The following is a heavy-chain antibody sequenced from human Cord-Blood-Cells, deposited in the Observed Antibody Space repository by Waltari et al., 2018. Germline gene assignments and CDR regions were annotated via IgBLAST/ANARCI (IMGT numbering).Heavy chain of an antibody. CDR3: AREGGYSSSLRGVDP. CDR2: INPNSGGT. CDR1: GYTFTGYY. V-gene: IGHV1-2*04. Sequence: QVQLVQSGAEVKKPGASVKVSCKASGYTFTGYYMHWVRQAPGQGLEWMGWINPNSGGTNYAQKFQGWVTMTRDTSISTAYMELSRLSSDDTAVYYGAREGGYSSSLRGVDPWGQGTLVTVSS. J-gene: IGHJ5*02. D-gene: IGHD6-6*01.